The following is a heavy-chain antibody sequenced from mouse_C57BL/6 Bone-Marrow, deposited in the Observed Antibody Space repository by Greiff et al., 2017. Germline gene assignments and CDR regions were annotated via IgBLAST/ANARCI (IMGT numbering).Heavy chain of an antibody. D-gene: IGHD3-1*01. CDR2: FYPGSGSI. J-gene: IGHJ2*01. Sequence: QVQLQQSGAELVKPGASVKLSCTASGYTFTEYTLHWVKQRSGQGLEWIGWFYPGSGSIMYNETFKDKATLTADNSSRTIYMELSRFTSEDTAVYFCARHGVGSQVGYWGQGTTLTVSS. CDR3: ARHGVGSQVGY. CDR1: GYTFTEYT. V-gene: IGHV1-62-2*01.